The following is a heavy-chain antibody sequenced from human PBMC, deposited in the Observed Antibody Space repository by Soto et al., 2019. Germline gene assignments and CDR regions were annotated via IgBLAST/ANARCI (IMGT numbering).Heavy chain of an antibody. CDR3: ARDYSGGDYLGY. J-gene: IGHJ4*02. Sequence: QVQLQESGPGLVKPSETLSLTCTVSGGSISSYYWSWIRQPPGKGLEWIGYIYYSGSTNYNPSLKSRVTISVDTAKNQFSLKLSSVTAADTAVYYCARDYSGGDYLGYWGQGTLVTVSS. V-gene: IGHV4-59*01. CDR2: IYYSGST. CDR1: GGSISSYY. D-gene: IGHD6-25*01.